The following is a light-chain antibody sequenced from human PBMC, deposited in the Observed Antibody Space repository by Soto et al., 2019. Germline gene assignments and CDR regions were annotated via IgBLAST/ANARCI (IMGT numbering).Light chain of an antibody. CDR1: QSLVYSDGNTY. CDR3: MPGTHPWT. V-gene: IGKV2-30*01. J-gene: IGKJ1*01. Sequence: DVVMTQSPLSLPVTLGQPASISFSSSQSLVYSDGNTYLNWFQQRPGQSPRRLIYKVSNRGSGVTGRLSGSGSSTDFTLKISRGEAEDVGGYYCMPGTHPWTFGPWTKVAIK. CDR2: KVS.